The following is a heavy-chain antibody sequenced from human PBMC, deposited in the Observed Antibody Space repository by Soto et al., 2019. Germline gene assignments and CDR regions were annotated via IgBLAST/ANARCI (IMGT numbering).Heavy chain of an antibody. CDR1: GYTFTSYG. CDR3: ARDRDNSNWPNFDF. D-gene: IGHD6-13*01. V-gene: IGHV1-18*01. J-gene: IGHJ4*02. Sequence: GASVKVSCKASGYTFTSYGISWVRQAPGQGLEWMGRISAIIDKTNYTQKLQGRVTITADTSTTTVYMELSSLRLEDTAVYYCARDRDNSNWPNFDFWGQGTLVTVSS. CDR2: ISAIIDKT.